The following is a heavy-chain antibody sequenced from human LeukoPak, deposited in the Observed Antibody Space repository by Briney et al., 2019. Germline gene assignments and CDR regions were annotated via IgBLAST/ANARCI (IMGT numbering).Heavy chain of an antibody. Sequence: SETLCLTRTVSGGSISSYYWSRIRQPPGKGLEWIGYIYYSGSTNYNPSLKSRVTISVDTSKNQFSLKLSSVTAADTAVYYCARDSVSGSIDYWGQGTLVTVSS. CDR2: IYYSGST. D-gene: IGHD1-1*01. V-gene: IGHV4-59*01. CDR3: ARDSVSGSIDY. J-gene: IGHJ4*02. CDR1: GGSISSYY.